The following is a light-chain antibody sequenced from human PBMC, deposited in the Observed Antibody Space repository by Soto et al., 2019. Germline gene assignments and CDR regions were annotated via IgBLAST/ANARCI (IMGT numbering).Light chain of an antibody. CDR3: QQYSSTFWT. Sequence: EIVLTQSPGTLSLSPGERATLSCRASQSISSSYLAWYQQKPGQAPRLLVYGASSRATGIPDRFSGSGSGTDFTLNISRPEPEDFSLYYCQQYSSTFWTFGQGTKVEIK. J-gene: IGKJ1*01. CDR2: GAS. CDR1: QSISSSY. V-gene: IGKV3-20*01.